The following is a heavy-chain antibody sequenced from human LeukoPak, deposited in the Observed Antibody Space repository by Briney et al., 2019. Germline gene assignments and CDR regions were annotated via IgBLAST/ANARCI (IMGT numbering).Heavy chain of an antibody. D-gene: IGHD1-26*01. Sequence: GASVTVSCTASGYTFTSYSINWLRQAPGQGLEWMGWINPYNGNTNPAQKFQGRVTMTTDTSTDIAYMELRSLRSDDTAVYYCARDLGSGSHLPHYWGQGTLVTVSS. CDR1: GYTFTSYS. J-gene: IGHJ4*02. V-gene: IGHV1-18*04. CDR2: INPYNGNT. CDR3: ARDLGSGSHLPHY.